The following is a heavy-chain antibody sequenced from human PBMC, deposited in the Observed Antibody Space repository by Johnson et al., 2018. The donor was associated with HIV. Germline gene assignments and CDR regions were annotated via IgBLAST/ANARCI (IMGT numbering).Heavy chain of an antibody. D-gene: IGHD1-26*01. CDR2: ISYDGSNK. J-gene: IGHJ3*02. Sequence: QVQLVESGGGVVQPGRSLRVSCAVSGFTFSNYAMYWVRQVPGKGLEWVAVISYDGSNKYYADSVTGRFTISRDNSKNTLYLQMNSLRAEDTAVYYCARELSGDAFDIWGQGTMVTVSS. CDR3: ARELSGDAFDI. CDR1: GFTFSNYA. V-gene: IGHV3-30-3*01.